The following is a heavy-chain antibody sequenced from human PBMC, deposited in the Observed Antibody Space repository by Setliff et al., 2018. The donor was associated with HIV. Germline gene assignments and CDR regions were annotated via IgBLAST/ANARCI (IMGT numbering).Heavy chain of an antibody. CDR2: ISGGSTSHM. J-gene: IGHJ4*02. CDR1: GFTFSSFA. CDR3: ARDGYSYGFFDH. Sequence: PGGSLRLSCAASGFTFSSFAMTWVRQAPGKGLEWVSYISGGSTSHMNYADSVKGRFTISRDNAKNSLYLQMNSLRAEDTAVYYCARDGYSYGFFDHWGQGTLVTVSS. V-gene: IGHV3-21*05. D-gene: IGHD5-18*01.